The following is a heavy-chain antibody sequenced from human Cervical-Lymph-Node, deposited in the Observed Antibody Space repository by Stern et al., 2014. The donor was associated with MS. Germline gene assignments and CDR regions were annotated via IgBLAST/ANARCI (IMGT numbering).Heavy chain of an antibody. CDR3: ARDLRDGYNFRFDP. CDR2: IIPIFGTA. Sequence: VQLVESGAEVKKPGSSVKVSCKASGGTFSSYAISWVRQAPGQGLEWMGGIIPIFGTANYAQKFQGRVTITADESTSTAYMELSSLRSEDTAVYYCARDLRDGYNFRFDPWGQGTLVTVSS. J-gene: IGHJ5*02. D-gene: IGHD5-24*01. CDR1: GGTFSSYA. V-gene: IGHV1-69*01.